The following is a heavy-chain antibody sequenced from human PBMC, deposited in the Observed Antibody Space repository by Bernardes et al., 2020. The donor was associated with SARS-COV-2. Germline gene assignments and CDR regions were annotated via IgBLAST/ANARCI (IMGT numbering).Heavy chain of an antibody. V-gene: IGHV3-21*01. CDR2: ISISSSYI. CDR1: GFTFSSYS. J-gene: IGHJ6*02. CDR3: ARDLVAGYYYGMDV. D-gene: IGHD2-15*01. Sequence: GGSLRLSCAASGFTFSSYSMNWVRQAPGKGLEWVSSISISSSYIYYADSVKGRFITSRDNAKSSLSLQMNSLRAEDTAAYYCARDLVAGYYYGMDVWGQRATVTVSS.